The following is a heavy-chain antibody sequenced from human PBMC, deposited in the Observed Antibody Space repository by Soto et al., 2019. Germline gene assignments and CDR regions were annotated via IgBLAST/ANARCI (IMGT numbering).Heavy chain of an antibody. CDR3: ARGDTATVTPFDY. Sequence: PSETLSLTCTVSGGSISSSSYCWGWIRQPPGKGLEWIGSIYYSGSTYYNPSLKSRVTISVDTSKNQFSLKLSSVTAADTAVYYCARGDTATVTPFDYWGQGTLVTVSS. D-gene: IGHD5-18*01. V-gene: IGHV4-39*01. J-gene: IGHJ4*02. CDR1: GGSISSSSYC. CDR2: IYYSGST.